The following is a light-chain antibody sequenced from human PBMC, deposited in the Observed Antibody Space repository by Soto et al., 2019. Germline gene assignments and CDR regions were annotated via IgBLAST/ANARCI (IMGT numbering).Light chain of an antibody. V-gene: IGKV3-20*01. CDR2: GAS. CDR1: QTVTSSF. Sequence: IVLALAPRTRDLYNGKGASLSCRASQTVTSSFLAWYQRKPGQAPRLLIYGASDRATGIPERFSVSGSATVSALTLSRLDPEEFAVSYCQQSGESPWTVGQGTRLEI. J-gene: IGKJ5*01. CDR3: QQSGESPWT.